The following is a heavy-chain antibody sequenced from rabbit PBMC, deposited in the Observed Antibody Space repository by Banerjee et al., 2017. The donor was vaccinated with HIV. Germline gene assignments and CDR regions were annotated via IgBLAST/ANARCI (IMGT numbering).Heavy chain of an antibody. CDR3: ARDSHDNYYYFDL. V-gene: IGHV1S45*01. CDR2: IYAGRADNS. J-gene: IGHJ4*01. D-gene: IGHD1-1*01. CDR1: GFSFSSGCD. Sequence: QEQLEESGGGLVKPEGSLTLTCTASGFSFSSGCDVCWVRQAPGKGLEWIACIYAGRADNSYYANWAKDRFTISKTSSTTVTLQMTNLTAADTATYFCARDSHDNYYYFDLWGQGTLVTVS.